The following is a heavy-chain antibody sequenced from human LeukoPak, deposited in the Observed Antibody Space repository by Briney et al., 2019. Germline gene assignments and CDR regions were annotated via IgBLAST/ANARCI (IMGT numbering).Heavy chain of an antibody. D-gene: IGHD2-2*01. J-gene: IGHJ3*02. CDR1: GFTFSSYA. V-gene: IGHV3-30-3*01. CDR2: ISYDGSNK. CDR3: ARDRGLGYCSSTSCYGGAFDI. Sequence: GGSLRLSCAASGFTFSSYAMHWVRQAPGKGLEWVAVISYDGSNKYYADSVKGRFTISRDNSKNTLYLQMNSLRAEDTAVYYCARDRGLGYCSSTSCYGGAFDIWGQGTMVTVSS.